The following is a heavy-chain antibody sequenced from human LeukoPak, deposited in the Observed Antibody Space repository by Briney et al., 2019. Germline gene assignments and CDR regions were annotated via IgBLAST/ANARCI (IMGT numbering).Heavy chain of an antibody. CDR3: ARDIDWTFEY. Sequence: ASVKFSCKASGYTFTSYGISWVRQAPGQGLEWMGWISANSGNTNYAKNLQGRVTMTTDTSTSTAYMELRSLTSDDTALYYCARDIDWTFEYWGQGTLVTVSS. V-gene: IGHV1-18*01. CDR1: GYTFTSYG. J-gene: IGHJ4*02. D-gene: IGHD1-1*01. CDR2: ISANSGNT.